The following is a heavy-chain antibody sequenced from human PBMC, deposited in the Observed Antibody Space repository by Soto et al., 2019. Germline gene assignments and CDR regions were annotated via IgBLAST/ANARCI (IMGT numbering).Heavy chain of an antibody. CDR1: GYTFTSYG. Sequence: RASVKVSCKASGYTFTSYGISWVRQAPGQGLEWMGWISAYNGNTNYAQKLQGRVTMTTDTSTSTAYMELRSLRSDDTAVYYCARDLKMPAAGKFRYFQHWGQGTLVTVSS. D-gene: IGHD6-13*01. CDR2: ISAYNGNT. CDR3: ARDLKMPAAGKFRYFQH. V-gene: IGHV1-18*01. J-gene: IGHJ1*01.